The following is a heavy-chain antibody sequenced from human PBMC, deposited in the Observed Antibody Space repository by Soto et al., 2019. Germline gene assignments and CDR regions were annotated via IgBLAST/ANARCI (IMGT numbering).Heavy chain of an antibody. CDR2: ISYDGSDK. D-gene: IGHD4-17*01. CDR3: AKDDYGDQGGFDY. CDR1: GFTFSIYG. J-gene: IGHJ4*02. Sequence: QVQRVESGGGVVEPGRSLRLSCAASGFTFSIYGMHWVRQAPGKGLEWVAVISYDGSDKYYGDSVKGRFTISRDNSKNTLYLQMNSLRTEDTAIYYCAKDDYGDQGGFDYWGQGTLVSVSS. V-gene: IGHV3-30*18.